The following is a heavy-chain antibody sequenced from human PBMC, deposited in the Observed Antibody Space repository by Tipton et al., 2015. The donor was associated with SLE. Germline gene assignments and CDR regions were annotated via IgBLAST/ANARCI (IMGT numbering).Heavy chain of an antibody. D-gene: IGHD2-8*01. CDR3: ARRMYQLPNYYYYGMDV. CDR1: GDSVSSNNCH. V-gene: IGHV4-39*01. CDR2: ISYSGST. J-gene: IGHJ6*02. Sequence: TLSLTCSVSGDSVSSNNCHWGWIRQPPGKGLEWIGYISYSGSTYYNPSLKSRVTISVDTSKNQFSLRLTSVTAADTSVYYCARRMYQLPNYYYYGMDVWGQGTTVTVSS.